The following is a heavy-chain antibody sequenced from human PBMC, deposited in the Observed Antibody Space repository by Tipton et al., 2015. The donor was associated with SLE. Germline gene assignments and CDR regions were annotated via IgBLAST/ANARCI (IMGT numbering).Heavy chain of an antibody. CDR1: GESFSGYY. J-gene: IGHJ6*02. D-gene: IGHD1-26*01. V-gene: IGHV4-34*01. Sequence: LRLSCAVSGESFSGYYWTWIRQPPGEGLEWIGEINHSGSANYNPSLKSRVTISVDTSKDQSSLTLCSVTAADTAVYYCARAGYSGSYYGYYYYGMDVWGQGTTVTVSS. CDR3: ARAGYSGSYYGYYYYGMDV. CDR2: INHSGSA.